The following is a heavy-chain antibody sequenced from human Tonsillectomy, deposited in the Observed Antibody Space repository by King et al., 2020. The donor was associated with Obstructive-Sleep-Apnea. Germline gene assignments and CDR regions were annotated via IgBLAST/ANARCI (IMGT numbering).Heavy chain of an antibody. V-gene: IGHV3-11*01. CDR3: ARADSNGYYYDY. D-gene: IGHD3-22*01. J-gene: IGHJ4*02. CDR2: ISGRGIMI. Sequence: VQLVESGGGLVQPGGSLRLSCAVSGFTLTDYYTTWIRQAPGKGLEWVSFISGRGIMIDYADSVKGRFTISRVNAKNSLYLQMNSLLGEDTAVYYCARADSNGYYYDYWGQGTLVTVSS. CDR1: GFTLTDYY.